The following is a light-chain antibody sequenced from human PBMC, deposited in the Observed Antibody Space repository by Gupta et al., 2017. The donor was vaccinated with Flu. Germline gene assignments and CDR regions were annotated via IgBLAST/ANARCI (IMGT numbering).Light chain of an antibody. Sequence: QSVLTQPPAVSAAPGQKVTLSCSGGSSIFGSNFVSLHQQLPGTAPNLLIFENNKRRPGGTEQFSGSKSGTSATLGITGLQTGDEADYYCGTLESTRSGGGLFGGGTKLTVL. J-gene: IGLJ3*02. CDR1: SSIFGSNF. V-gene: IGLV1-51*01. CDR2: ENN. CDR3: GTLESTRSGGGL.